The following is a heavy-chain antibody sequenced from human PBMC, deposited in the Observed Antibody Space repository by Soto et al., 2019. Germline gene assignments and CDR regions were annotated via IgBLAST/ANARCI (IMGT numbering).Heavy chain of an antibody. D-gene: IGHD3-22*01. Sequence: QVQLVDSGGGVVQPGRSLRLSCVASGFKFTDYGLNWVRQTPGKGLEWVAISWFDGSIAYYAESVKGRFTISRDDSRNTVYLHMNSLRGEDTAMYYCARDGARIDSSGKFDYWGQGTQVTVSS. CDR3: ARDGARIDSSGKFDY. CDR1: GFKFTDYG. CDR2: SWFDGSIA. J-gene: IGHJ4*02. V-gene: IGHV3-33*01.